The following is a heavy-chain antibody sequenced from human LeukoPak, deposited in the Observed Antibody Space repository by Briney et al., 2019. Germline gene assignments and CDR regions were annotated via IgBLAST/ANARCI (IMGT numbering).Heavy chain of an antibody. D-gene: IGHD6-13*01. V-gene: IGHV3-48*04. Sequence: PGGSLRLSCAASGFTFSSYSMNWVRQAPGKGLEWVSYISSSSSTIYYADSVKGRFTISRDNAKNSLYLQMNSLRAEDTAVYYCARADKIRIAAAGLDYWGQGTLVTVSS. CDR1: GFTFSSYS. J-gene: IGHJ4*02. CDR3: ARADKIRIAAAGLDY. CDR2: ISSSSSTI.